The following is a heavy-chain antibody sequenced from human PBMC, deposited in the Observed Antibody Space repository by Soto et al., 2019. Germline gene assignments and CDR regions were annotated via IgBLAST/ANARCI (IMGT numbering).Heavy chain of an antibody. D-gene: IGHD3-10*01. CDR1: GFTFSSYW. Sequence: PGGSLRLSCAASGFTFSSYWMSWVRQAPGKGLEWVANIKQDGSEKYYVDSVKGRFTISRDNAKNSLYLQMNSLRAEDTAVYYCAGDSIGALWFGEFDYFDYWGQGTLVTVSS. CDR2: IKQDGSEK. V-gene: IGHV3-7*05. CDR3: AGDSIGALWFGEFDYFDY. J-gene: IGHJ4*02.